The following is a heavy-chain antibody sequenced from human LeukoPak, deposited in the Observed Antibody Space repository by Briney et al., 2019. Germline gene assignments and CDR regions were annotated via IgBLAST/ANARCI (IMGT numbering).Heavy chain of an antibody. D-gene: IGHD4/OR15-4a*01. J-gene: IGHJ3*02. Sequence: PSETLFLTCTVSGGSISSYYWSWVWLPAGKGLELFGLIYTIVRTNYNPVPKTRVTMSVVTSKNQFSLKLSSVADAGTAVYYCARESCSDYALVVTFDICGQGTMCTVSA. CDR1: GGSISSYY. CDR3: ARESCSDYALVVTFDI. V-gene: IGHV4-4*07. CDR2: IYTIVRT.